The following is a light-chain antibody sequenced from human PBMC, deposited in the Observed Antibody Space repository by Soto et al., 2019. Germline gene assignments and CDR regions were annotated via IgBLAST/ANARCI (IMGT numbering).Light chain of an antibody. J-gene: IGLJ3*02. V-gene: IGLV2-14*01. CDR2: EVS. CDR3: SSYTSCSTLV. CDR1: SSDVGGYNY. Sequence: ALTQPASVSGSPGQSITISCTGTSSDVGGYNYVSWYQQHPGKAPKLMIYEVSNRPSGVSNRFSGSKSGNTASLTISGLQAEDEADYYCSSYTSCSTLVFGGGTKLTVL.